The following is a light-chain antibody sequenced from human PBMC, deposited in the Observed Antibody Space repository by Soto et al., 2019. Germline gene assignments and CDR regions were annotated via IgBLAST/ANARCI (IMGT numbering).Light chain of an antibody. V-gene: IGLV2-14*01. J-gene: IGLJ2*01. Sequence: QSVLTQPASVSGSPGQSITISCTGTSSDVGGYDYVSWHQQYAGKAPKLTIYNVRNRPSGVSSRFSGSKSGNTASLTISGLQPEDEADYFCSSYTNSGTVLFGGGTKLTVL. CDR1: SSDVGGYDY. CDR3: SSYTNSGTVL. CDR2: NVR.